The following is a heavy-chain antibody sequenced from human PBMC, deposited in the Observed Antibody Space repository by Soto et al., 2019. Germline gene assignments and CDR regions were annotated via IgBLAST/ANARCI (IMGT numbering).Heavy chain of an antibody. J-gene: IGHJ6*02. Sequence: QVQLVQSGAEVKKPGASVKVSCKASGYTFTSYGISWVRQAPGQGLEWMGWISAYNGNTNYAQKLQGRVTMTTDTXTXTXXMELRSLRSDDTAVYYCASGIVVVTPDYYYYGMDVWGQGTTVTVSS. CDR1: GYTFTSYG. V-gene: IGHV1-18*01. D-gene: IGHD3-22*01. CDR3: ASGIVVVTPDYYYYGMDV. CDR2: ISAYNGNT.